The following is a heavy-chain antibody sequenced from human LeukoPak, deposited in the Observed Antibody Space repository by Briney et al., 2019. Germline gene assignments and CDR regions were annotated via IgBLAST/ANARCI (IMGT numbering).Heavy chain of an antibody. CDR1: GGSFSGYY. CDR3: AGHVPAAVSWGFDP. V-gene: IGHV4-34*01. D-gene: IGHD2-2*01. Sequence: SETLSLTCAVYGGSFSGYYWSWIRQPPGKGLEWIREINHSGSTNYHPSLKSRVTISVDTSKNQFSPKLSSVTAADTAVYYCAGHVPAAVSWGFDPWGQGTLVTVSS. J-gene: IGHJ5*02. CDR2: INHSGST.